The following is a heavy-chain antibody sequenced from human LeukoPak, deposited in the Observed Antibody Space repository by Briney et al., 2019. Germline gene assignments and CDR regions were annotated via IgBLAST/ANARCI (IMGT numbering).Heavy chain of an antibody. CDR3: ARELTTIVEEVALDAFDI. V-gene: IGHV4-4*07. CDR1: GGSFSSYY. CDR2: IYTSGST. D-gene: IGHD3-22*01. Sequence: SETLSLTCTVSGGSFSSYYWSWIRQPAGKGLEWIGRIYTSGSTNYNPSLKSRVTMSVDTSKNQFSLKLSSVTAADTAVYYCARELTTIVEEVALDAFDIWGQGTMVTVSS. J-gene: IGHJ3*02.